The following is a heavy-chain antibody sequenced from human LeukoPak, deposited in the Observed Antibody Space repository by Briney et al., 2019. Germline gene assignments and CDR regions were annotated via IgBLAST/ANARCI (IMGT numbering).Heavy chain of an antibody. Sequence: GGSLRLSCAASGFTSSNAWMSWVRQAPGKGLEWVGRIKSKTDGGTTDYAAPVKGRFTISRDDSKNTLYLQMNSLKTEDTAVYYCTTGIAAAGSYYYYYGMDVWGQGTTVTVSS. V-gene: IGHV3-15*01. J-gene: IGHJ6*02. D-gene: IGHD6-13*01. CDR1: GFTSSNAW. CDR3: TTGIAAAGSYYYYYGMDV. CDR2: IKSKTDGGTT.